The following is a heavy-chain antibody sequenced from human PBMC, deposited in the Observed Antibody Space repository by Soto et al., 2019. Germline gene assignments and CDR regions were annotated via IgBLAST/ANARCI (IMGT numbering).Heavy chain of an antibody. D-gene: IGHD2-2*01. CDR3: AKPRHAFLGYCSSTSCYAFDY. J-gene: IGHJ4*02. CDR1: GFNFSSYA. CDR2: ISGSGGST. V-gene: IGHV3-23*01. Sequence: GGSMRLSCAAAGFNFSSYAMSWVRRNTGKGLEWVSAISGSGGSTYYADSVKGRFTISRDNSKNTLYLQMNSLRAEDTAVYYCAKPRHAFLGYCSSTSCYAFDYWGQGTLVTVSS.